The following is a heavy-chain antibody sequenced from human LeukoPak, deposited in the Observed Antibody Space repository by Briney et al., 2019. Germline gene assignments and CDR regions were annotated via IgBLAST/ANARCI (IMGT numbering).Heavy chain of an antibody. J-gene: IGHJ4*02. CDR1: GYTFTSYA. Sequence: SVKVSCKASGYTFTSYAISWVRQAPGQGLEWMGRIIPILGIANYAQKFQGRVTITADKSTSTAYMELSSLRSEDTAVYYCARGLMRERWLQSPLDYWGQGTLVTVSS. CDR2: IIPILGIA. CDR3: ARGLMRERWLQSPLDY. D-gene: IGHD5-24*01. V-gene: IGHV1-69*04.